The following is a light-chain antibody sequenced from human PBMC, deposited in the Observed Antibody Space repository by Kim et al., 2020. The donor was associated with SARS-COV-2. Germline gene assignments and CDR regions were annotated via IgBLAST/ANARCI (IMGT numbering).Light chain of an antibody. V-gene: IGLV3-19*01. CDR3: SSRDSSGGWV. CDR2: GKN. J-gene: IGLJ3*02. Sequence: SSELTQDPAVSVALGQTVRITCQGDSLRSYYASWYQQKPGQAPVLVIYGKNNRPSGIPDRFSGSSSGNTASLTITGAQAEDEADYYCSSRDSSGGWVFGGGTQLTVL. CDR1: SLRSYY.